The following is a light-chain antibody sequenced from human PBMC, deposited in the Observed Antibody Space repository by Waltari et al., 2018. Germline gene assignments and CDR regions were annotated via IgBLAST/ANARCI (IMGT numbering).Light chain of an antibody. CDR3: QHYLRLPVT. V-gene: IGKV3-20*01. J-gene: IGKJ1*01. CDR1: QRVSRA. CDR2: GSS. Sequence: EIVLTQSPGTLSLSLGERATVSCRASQRVSRALAWYQQKPGQAPRLLIYGSSARATGMPDRCSGSGSGTDFSLTISRLEPDDFAVYYCQHYLRLPVTFGQGTTVEI.